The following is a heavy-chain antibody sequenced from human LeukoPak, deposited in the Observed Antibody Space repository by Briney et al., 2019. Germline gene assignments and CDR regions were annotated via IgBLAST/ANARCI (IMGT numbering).Heavy chain of an antibody. V-gene: IGHV3-7*01. Sequence: GGSLRLSCAASGFTFSSYWMSWVRQAPGKGLEWVANIKQDGSEKYYVDSVKGRFTISRDNAKNSLYLQMNSLRAEDTAVYYCARDQSRDNWNDGAYMDVWGKGTTVTVSS. CDR3: ARDQSRDNWNDGAYMDV. CDR2: IKQDGSEK. J-gene: IGHJ6*03. D-gene: IGHD1-1*01. CDR1: GFTFSSYW.